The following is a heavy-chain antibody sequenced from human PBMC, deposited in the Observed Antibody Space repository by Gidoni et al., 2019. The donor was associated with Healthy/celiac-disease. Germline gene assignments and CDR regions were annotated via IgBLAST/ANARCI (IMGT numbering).Heavy chain of an antibody. V-gene: IGHV3-30-3*01. J-gene: IGHJ6*03. CDR3: ARDRVRVAAAGISRPIGYMDV. D-gene: IGHD6-13*01. Sequence: QVQLVESGGGVVQPGRSLRLSCAASGFPFSSYAMHWVRQAPGKGLEWVAVISYDGSNKYYADSVKGRFTISRDNSKNTLYLQMNSLRAEDTAVYYCARDRVRVAAAGISRPIGYMDVWGKGTTVTVSS. CDR2: ISYDGSNK. CDR1: GFPFSSYA.